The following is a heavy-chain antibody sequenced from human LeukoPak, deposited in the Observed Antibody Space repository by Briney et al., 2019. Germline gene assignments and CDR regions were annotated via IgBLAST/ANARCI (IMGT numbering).Heavy chain of an antibody. Sequence: SVKVSYKTSGGTFRSHTFSWVRQAPGQGLEWTGKITPVIDTANYAQTFQGRVSIYADKSTTTVYMDLSGLRPDDTAVYYCTRVNLRGSNYNWFDPWGQGTRVTVSS. D-gene: IGHD3-10*01. J-gene: IGHJ5*02. V-gene: IGHV1-69*08. CDR3: TRVNLRGSNYNWFDP. CDR1: GGTFRSHT. CDR2: ITPVIDTA.